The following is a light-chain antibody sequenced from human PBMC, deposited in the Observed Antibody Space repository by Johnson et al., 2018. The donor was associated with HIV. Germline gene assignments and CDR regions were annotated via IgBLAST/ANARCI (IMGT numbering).Light chain of an antibody. CDR1: RSSTGRNY. CDR3: GTWDSRLNVYL. J-gene: IGLJ1*01. V-gene: IGLV1-51*02. Sequence: QAVLTQPPSVSAAPGQKVTIYCSGSRSSTGRNYASWYQQLPGTAPKLLIYESTNRPSGIPDRFSGSKSGTSATLGISGLQTGDEADYYCGTWDSRLNVYLCGPGTKVTVL. CDR2: EST.